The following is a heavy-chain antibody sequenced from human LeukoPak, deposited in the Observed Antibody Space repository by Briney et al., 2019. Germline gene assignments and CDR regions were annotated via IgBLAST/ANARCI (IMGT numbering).Heavy chain of an antibody. CDR1: GFTFSNYG. Sequence: GGSLRLSCAASGFTFSNYGMHWVRQAPGKGLEWVAVISYDGSNKYYADSVKGRFTISRDNSKNTLYLQMNSLRAEDTAVYYCARASEGDYSSGWYGNYFDYWGQGTLVTVSS. CDR2: ISYDGSNK. CDR3: ARASEGDYSSGWYGNYFDY. V-gene: IGHV3-30*19. D-gene: IGHD6-19*01. J-gene: IGHJ4*02.